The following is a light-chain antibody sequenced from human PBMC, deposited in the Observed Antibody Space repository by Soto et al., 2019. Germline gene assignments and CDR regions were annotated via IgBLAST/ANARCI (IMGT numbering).Light chain of an antibody. V-gene: IGKV3-15*01. Sequence: EIVMTQSPATLSVSPGERATLSCRASQSVSSHLDGSQQKPGQPPRLLLSDASTRTTGIPARFSGHGSGTKFPLASSSRHSEDFEVYFCQQDSSLPVFGGGTKVE. CDR1: QSVSSH. CDR2: DAS. J-gene: IGKJ4*02. CDR3: QQDSSLPV.